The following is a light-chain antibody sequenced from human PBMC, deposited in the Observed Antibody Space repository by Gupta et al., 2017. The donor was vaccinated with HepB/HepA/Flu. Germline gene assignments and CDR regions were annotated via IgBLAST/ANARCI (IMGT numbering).Light chain of an antibody. CDR1: QSVSIS. V-gene: IGKV3-11*01. CDR3: QQRSKWPVT. J-gene: IGKJ4*01. Sequence: VLTQSPATLSLSPGERATLSCRASQSVSISLAWYQQKPGQAPRLLIYYASTRATGIPARFSGSGSGTDFTLTISSLEPEDFAVYYCQQRSKWPVTFGGGTKLEIK. CDR2: YAS.